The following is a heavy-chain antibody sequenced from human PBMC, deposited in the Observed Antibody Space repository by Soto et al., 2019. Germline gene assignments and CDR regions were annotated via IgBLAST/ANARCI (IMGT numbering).Heavy chain of an antibody. V-gene: IGHV1-69*12. Sequence: QVQLVQSGAEVKKPGSSVKVSCKASGGTFSSYAISWVRQAPGQGLEWMGGIIPIFGTANYAQKFQGRVTITADESTRTAYMELSSLRSEDTAVYYCARAGCSGGSCYMVGNNWFDPWGQGTLVTVSS. CDR2: IIPIFGTA. D-gene: IGHD2-15*01. CDR3: ARAGCSGGSCYMVGNNWFDP. J-gene: IGHJ5*02. CDR1: GGTFSSYA.